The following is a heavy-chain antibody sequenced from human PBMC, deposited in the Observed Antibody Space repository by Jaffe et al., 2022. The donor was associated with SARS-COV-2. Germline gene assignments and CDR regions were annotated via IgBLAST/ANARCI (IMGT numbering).Heavy chain of an antibody. V-gene: IGHV4-39*01. CDR1: GDSISSSTSY. CDR2: IYYSGTS. D-gene: IGHD2-15*01. CDR3: ARHIAGYCGGGSCLNFDF. J-gene: IGHJ4*02. Sequence: QLQLQESGPGLVKPSETLSLTCTVSGDSISSSTSYWNWIRQPPGKGLEWVGFIYYSGTSYSNPSLKSRVTISVDTSKNLFSLRLTSVTAADTAVYYCARHIAGYCGGGSCLNFDFWGQGTLVTVSS.